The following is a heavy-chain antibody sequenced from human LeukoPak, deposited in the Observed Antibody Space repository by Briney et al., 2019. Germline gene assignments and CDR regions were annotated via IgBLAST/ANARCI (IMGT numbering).Heavy chain of an antibody. D-gene: IGHD3-3*01. CDR3: AREVRDFWSGSFDY. Sequence: GGSLRLSCAASGFTVSSNYMSWVRQAPGKGLEWVSVIYSGGSTYYADSVKGRFTISRDNSKNTLYLQMNSLRAEDTAVYYCAREVRDFWSGSFDYWGQGTLVTVSS. J-gene: IGHJ4*02. V-gene: IGHV3-53*01. CDR2: IYSGGST. CDR1: GFTVSSNY.